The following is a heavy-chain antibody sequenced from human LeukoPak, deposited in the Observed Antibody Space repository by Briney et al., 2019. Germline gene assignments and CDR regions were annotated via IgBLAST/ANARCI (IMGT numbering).Heavy chain of an antibody. CDR1: GYTFTTYG. CDR2: ISTYKGNT. J-gene: IGHJ5*02. V-gene: IGHV1-18*01. CDR3: ARDLIAARPGSFDP. D-gene: IGHD6-6*01. Sequence: ASVKVSCKASGYTFTTYGINWVRQAPGQGLEWMGWISTYKGNTNYAQNLHGRVTLTTDTSASTAYMELRSRRSDDAAVYYCARDLIAARPGSFDPWGQGTLVIVSS.